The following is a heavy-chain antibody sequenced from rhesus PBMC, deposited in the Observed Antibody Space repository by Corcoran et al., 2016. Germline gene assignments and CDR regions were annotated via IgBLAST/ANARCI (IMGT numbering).Heavy chain of an antibody. CDR1: GGSISDSYY. V-gene: IGHV4-92*01. Sequence: QVQLQESGPGLVKPSETLSLTCTVSGGSISDSYYWNWIRQPPGKGLEWMGRSYWRGGGTSYNPSLKSRGTIAKDTSKNQFSLKLSSVTAADTAVYYCASPYNYPNSLDVWGRGVLVTVSS. D-gene: IGHD1-26*01. J-gene: IGHJ5-2*02. CDR3: ASPYNYPNSLDV. CDR2: SYWRGGGT.